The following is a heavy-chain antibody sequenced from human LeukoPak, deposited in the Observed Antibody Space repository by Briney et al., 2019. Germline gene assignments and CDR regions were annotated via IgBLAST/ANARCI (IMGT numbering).Heavy chain of an antibody. D-gene: IGHD6-19*01. CDR1: GFIFSDYW. V-gene: IGHV3-7*04. J-gene: IGHJ4*02. CDR2: IKQDGSEK. Sequence: PGGSLRLSCKASGFIFSDYWMSWVRQAPRKGLEWVANIKQDGSEKTYGDSARGRFTFSRDNAEKSLYLQMNSLRAEDTAVYFCARGSPVFDSWGQGTLVTVSS. CDR3: ARGSPVFDS.